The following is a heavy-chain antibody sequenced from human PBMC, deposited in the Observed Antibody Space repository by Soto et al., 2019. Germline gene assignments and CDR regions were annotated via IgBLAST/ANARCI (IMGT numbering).Heavy chain of an antibody. V-gene: IGHV1-8*01. CDR2: INPNSGNI. CDR3: ARGRASGSYYLLDY. CDR1: GDTFTTYD. D-gene: IGHD3-10*01. Sequence: ASVKVSCKASGDTFTTYDINWVRQATGHGLEWMGWINPNSGNIGYAQRFQGRVTMTRDTAIRTAYMEVGSLRSDDTAVYYCARGRASGSYYLLDYWGQGTLVTVSS. J-gene: IGHJ4*02.